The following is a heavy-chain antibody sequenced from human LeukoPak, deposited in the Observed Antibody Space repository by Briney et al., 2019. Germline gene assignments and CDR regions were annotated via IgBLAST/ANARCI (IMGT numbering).Heavy chain of an antibody. D-gene: IGHD2-2*01. J-gene: IGHJ4*02. CDR1: GFTFDDYA. CDR2: ISWNSGSI. Sequence: PGGSLRLSCAASGFTFDDYAMHWVRQAPGKGLEWVSGISWNSGSIGYADSVKGRFTISGDNAKNSLYLQMNSLRAEDTALYYCAKDPCSSTSCAVDYWGQGTLVTVSS. V-gene: IGHV3-9*01. CDR3: AKDPCSSTSCAVDY.